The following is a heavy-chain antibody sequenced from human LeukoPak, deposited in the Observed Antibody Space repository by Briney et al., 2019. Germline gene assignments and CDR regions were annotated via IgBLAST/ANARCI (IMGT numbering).Heavy chain of an antibody. J-gene: IGHJ4*02. D-gene: IGHD2-21*01. Sequence: GGSLRLSCAASGFTFSSYAMSWVRQAPGKGLEWVSAISGSGGSTYYADSVKSRFTISRDNSKNTLYLQMNSLRAEDTAVYYCAKDLFPGGALDYWGQGTLVTVSS. CDR2: ISGSGGST. V-gene: IGHV3-23*01. CDR3: AKDLFPGGALDY. CDR1: GFTFSSYA.